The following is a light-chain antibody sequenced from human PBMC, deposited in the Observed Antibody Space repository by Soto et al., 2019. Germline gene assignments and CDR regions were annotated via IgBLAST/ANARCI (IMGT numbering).Light chain of an antibody. CDR1: QSVRSN. J-gene: IGKJ5*01. V-gene: IGKV3D-15*01. CDR3: QQYNNWPPIP. CDR2: DAS. Sequence: ERVMTQYPATLSVSAGERATLSCRARQSVRSNLAWYQQKPGQAPRLLIYDASTRATGIPARFSGSGSGTEFILTISSLQSEDFGVYYCQQYNNWPPIPFGQGTRLEIK.